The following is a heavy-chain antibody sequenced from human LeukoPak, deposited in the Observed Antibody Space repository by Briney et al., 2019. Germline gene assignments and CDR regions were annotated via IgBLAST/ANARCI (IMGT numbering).Heavy chain of an antibody. D-gene: IGHD3-3*01. CDR3: AREISGF. CDR1: GCSISSYY. Sequence: SETLSLTCTVSGCSISSYYWSWIRQPPGKGLEWIGYIYYSGSTNYNPYLKSRVTISLDTSKNQFSLRLTSVTAADTAVYYCAREISGFWGQGTPVTVSS. J-gene: IGHJ4*02. V-gene: IGHV4-59*12. CDR2: IYYSGST.